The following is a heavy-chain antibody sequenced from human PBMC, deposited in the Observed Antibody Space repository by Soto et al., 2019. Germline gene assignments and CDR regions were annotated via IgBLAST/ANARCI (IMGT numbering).Heavy chain of an antibody. CDR1: GFTFSDNW. CDR2: IKTDGSEK. CDR3: ATSMGRGGNDY. V-gene: IGHV3-7*05. D-gene: IGHD3-10*01. J-gene: IGHJ4*02. Sequence: EVQLVESGGGLVQPGGSLRLSCAASGFTFSDNWMSWVRQAPGKGLECVANIKTDGSEKYYVDPVKGRFTISRDNAKNSLYLLMNSLRAEDTAVYYCATSMGRGGNDYWGQGTLVAVSS.